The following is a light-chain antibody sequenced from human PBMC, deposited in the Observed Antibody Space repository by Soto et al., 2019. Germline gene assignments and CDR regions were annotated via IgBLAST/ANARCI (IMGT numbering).Light chain of an antibody. CDR1: QSISNW. J-gene: IGKJ1*01. V-gene: IGKV1-5*01. CDR3: QHYNAYST. Sequence: IQMNRSQPGGYGQVRDRVSITCRASQSISNWLAWYQQKPRKAPKLLISDASRLQSVLPSMSSGGGSATEFTLTSTSLQLDDFPPYYCQHYNAYSTFGQGTKVDI. CDR2: DAS.